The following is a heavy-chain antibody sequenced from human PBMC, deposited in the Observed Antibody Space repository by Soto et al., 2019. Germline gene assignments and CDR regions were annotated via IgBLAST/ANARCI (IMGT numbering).Heavy chain of an antibody. CDR1: GFTFSSYG. D-gene: IGHD3-10*01. J-gene: IGHJ4*02. CDR3: ARDITMVRGVPLDY. CDR2: IWYDGSNK. V-gene: IGHV3-33*01. Sequence: GGSLRLSCAASGFTFSSYGMHWVRQAPGKGLEWVAVIWYDGSNKYYADSVKGRFTISRDNSKNALYLQMNSLRAEDTAVYYCARDITMVRGVPLDYWGQGTLVTVSS.